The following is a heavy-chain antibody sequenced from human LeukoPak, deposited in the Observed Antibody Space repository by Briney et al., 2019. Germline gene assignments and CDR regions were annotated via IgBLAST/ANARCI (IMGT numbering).Heavy chain of an antibody. V-gene: IGHV4-30-4*08. D-gene: IGHD4/OR15-4a*01. CDR1: GGSISSGDYS. CDR2: IYYSGST. J-gene: IGHJ4*02. CDR3: ARDFAEGDYGKFDY. Sequence: PSQTLSLTCTVSGGSISSGDYSWSWIRQPPGKGLEWIGYIYYSGSTYYNPSLKSRVTISVDTSKNQFSLKLSSVTAADTAVYYCARDFAEGDYGKFDYWGQGTLVTVSS.